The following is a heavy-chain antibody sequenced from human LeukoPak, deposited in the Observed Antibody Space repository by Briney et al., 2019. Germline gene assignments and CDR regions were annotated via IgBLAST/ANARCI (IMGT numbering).Heavy chain of an antibody. Sequence: ASVKVSCKASGYTFTSYGISWVRQAPGQGLEWMGWISAYNGNTNYAQKLQGRVTMTTDTSTSTAYMELRSLRSDDTAVYYCARDLLPMTKAGVVNDWGQGSLVIVSA. CDR3: ARDLLPMTKAGVVND. J-gene: IGHJ4*02. V-gene: IGHV1-18*01. CDR2: ISAYNGNT. D-gene: IGHD3-3*01. CDR1: GYTFTSYG.